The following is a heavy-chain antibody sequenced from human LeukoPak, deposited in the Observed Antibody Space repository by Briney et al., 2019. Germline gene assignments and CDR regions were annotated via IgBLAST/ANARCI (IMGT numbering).Heavy chain of an antibody. CDR2: ISGSGGST. V-gene: IGHV3-23*01. D-gene: IGHD6-13*01. J-gene: IGHJ4*02. Sequence: GGSLRLSCAASGFTFSTYGMNWVRQAPGKGLELVSAISGSGGSTYYADSVKGRFTLSRDNSKNTLYLQMNSLRAEDTALYYCAKTGGIAAAHWGQGTLVTVSS. CDR1: GFTFSTYG. CDR3: AKTGGIAAAH.